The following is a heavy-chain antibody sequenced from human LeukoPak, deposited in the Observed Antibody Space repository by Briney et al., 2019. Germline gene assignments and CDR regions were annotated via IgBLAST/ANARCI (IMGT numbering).Heavy chain of an antibody. J-gene: IGHJ6*02. D-gene: IGHD5-12*01. CDR2: ISGGGYST. V-gene: IGHV3-23*01. Sequence: GGSLRLSCAASGFTFSSYAMSWVRQAPGKGLEWVSVISGGGYSTYYAASVKGRFTISRDNSKNTLYLQMNSLRAGDTAVYYCAKGPSDIVVSYYGMDVWGQGTTVTVSS. CDR1: GFTFSSYA. CDR3: AKGPSDIVVSYYGMDV.